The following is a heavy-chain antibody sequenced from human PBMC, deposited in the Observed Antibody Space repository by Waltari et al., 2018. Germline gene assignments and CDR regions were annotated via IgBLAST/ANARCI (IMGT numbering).Heavy chain of an antibody. V-gene: IGHV4-38-2*01. CDR1: GSSISRGYY. CDR3: ARQGMVQGVKFDY. J-gene: IGHJ4*02. Sequence: QVQLQESGPGLVKPSETLSLTCAVSGSSISRGYYWGWIRQPPGKGLEWIGSIYHSGSTYYNPSLKSRVTISVDTSKNQFSLKLSSVTAADTAVYYCARQGMVQGVKFDYWGQGTLVTVSS. CDR2: IYHSGST. D-gene: IGHD3-10*01.